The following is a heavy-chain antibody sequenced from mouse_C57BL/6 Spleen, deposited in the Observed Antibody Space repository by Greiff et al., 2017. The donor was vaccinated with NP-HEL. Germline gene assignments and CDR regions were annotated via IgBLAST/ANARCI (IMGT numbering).Heavy chain of an antibody. V-gene: IGHV1-82*01. D-gene: IGHD1-1*01. CDR2: IYPGDGDT. Sequence: VQLQQSGPELVKPGASVKISCKASGYAFSSSWMNWVKQRPGKGLEWIGRIYPGDGDTNYNGKFKGKATLTADKSSSTASMQLSSLTSEDSAVYFCAITKVVANAMDYWGQGTSVTVSS. CDR3: AITKVVANAMDY. J-gene: IGHJ4*01. CDR1: GYAFSSSW.